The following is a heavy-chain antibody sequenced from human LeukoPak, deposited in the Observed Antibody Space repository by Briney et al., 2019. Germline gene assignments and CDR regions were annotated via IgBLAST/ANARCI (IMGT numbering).Heavy chain of an antibody. CDR2: MSPSSGNR. CDR1: GYTFTTYD. Sequence: ASVKVSCKASGYTFTTYDINWVRRAPGQGLEWMGWMSPSSGNRGYAQKFQGRVTMTRDTSVSTAYMELSSPRSDDTAVYYCARGYYYYGLDVWGQGTTVTVSS. J-gene: IGHJ6*02. V-gene: IGHV1-8*01. CDR3: ARGYYYYGLDV.